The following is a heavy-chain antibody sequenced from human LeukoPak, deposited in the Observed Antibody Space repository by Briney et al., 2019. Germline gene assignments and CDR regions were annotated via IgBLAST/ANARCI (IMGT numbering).Heavy chain of an antibody. CDR3: ARNTWGLFGY. Sequence: GGSLRLSCAASEFTFSDHYMDWVRQAPGKGLEWVSYVSASGSTVYYADSVKGRFTISRDNTKNSLYLQMNSLGAEDTAVYYCARNTWGLFGYWGQGTLVTVSS. CDR2: VSASGSTV. V-gene: IGHV3-11*04. D-gene: IGHD3-16*01. J-gene: IGHJ4*02. CDR1: EFTFSDHY.